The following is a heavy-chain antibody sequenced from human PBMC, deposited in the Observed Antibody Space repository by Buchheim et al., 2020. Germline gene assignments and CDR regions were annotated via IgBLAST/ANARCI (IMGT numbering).Heavy chain of an antibody. CDR2: IYYSGST. J-gene: IGHJ6*02. CDR3: ARDSSVGYDFWSAYSSDYGMDV. V-gene: IGHV4-31*03. D-gene: IGHD3-3*01. CDR1: GGSISSGGYY. Sequence: QVQLQESGPGLVKPSQTLSLTCTVSGGSISSGGYYWSWIRQHPGKGLEWIGYIYYSGSTYYNPSLKSRVTISVDTSKNQFSLKLSSVTAADTAVNYCARDSSVGYDFWSAYSSDYGMDVWGQGTT.